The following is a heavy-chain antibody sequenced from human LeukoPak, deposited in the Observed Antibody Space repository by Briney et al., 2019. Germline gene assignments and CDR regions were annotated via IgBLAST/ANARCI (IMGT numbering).Heavy chain of an antibody. CDR3: ARAWYYYDSSGYFDY. CDR2: IYHSGGT. V-gene: IGHV4-30-2*01. D-gene: IGHD3-22*01. CDR1: GGSISSGGYS. J-gene: IGHJ4*02. Sequence: PSETLSLTCAVSGGSISSGGYSWSWIRQPPGKGLEWIGYIYHSGGTYYNPSLKSRVTISVDRSKNQFSLKLSSVTAADTAVYYCARAWYYYDSSGYFDYWGQGTLVTVSS.